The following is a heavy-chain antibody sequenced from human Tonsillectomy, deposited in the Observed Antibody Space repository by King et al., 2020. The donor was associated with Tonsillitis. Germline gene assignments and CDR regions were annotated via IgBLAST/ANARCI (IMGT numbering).Heavy chain of an antibody. J-gene: IGHJ4*02. Sequence: VQLVESGGGVVQPGRSLRLSCEASGFTFSSYEMHWVRQAPGKGLEWVAVISYDGSNKDYADPVKGRFTISRDNSKNTLYLQMNSLRAEDTAVYYCATLGHGSGSYGFTYWGQGTLVTVSS. CDR3: ATLGHGSGSYGFTY. V-gene: IGHV3-30*03. CDR2: ISYDGSNK. CDR1: GFTFSSYE. D-gene: IGHD3-10*01.